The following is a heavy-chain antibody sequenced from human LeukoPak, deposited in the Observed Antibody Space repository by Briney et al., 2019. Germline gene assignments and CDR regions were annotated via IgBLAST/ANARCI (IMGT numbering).Heavy chain of an antibody. CDR3: ARESYIVATITGFDY. Sequence: SVKVSCKASGGTFSSYAISWVRQAPGQGLEWMGRIIPIFGTANYAKKFQGRVTTTTDESTCTAYMELSSLRSEDTAVYYCARESYIVATITGFDYWGQGTLVTVSS. V-gene: IGHV1-69*05. D-gene: IGHD5-12*01. CDR2: IIPIFGTA. J-gene: IGHJ4*02. CDR1: GGTFSSYA.